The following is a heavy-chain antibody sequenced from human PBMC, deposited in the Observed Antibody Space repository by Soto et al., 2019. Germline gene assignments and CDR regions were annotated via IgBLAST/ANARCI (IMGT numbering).Heavy chain of an antibody. CDR3: AKDSKDIVLMVYAIPWFDP. D-gene: IGHD2-8*01. Sequence: EVQLLESGGGLVQPGGSLRLSCAASGFTFSSYAMSWVRQAPGKGLEWVSAISGSGGSTYYADSVKGRFTISRDNSKNTLYLQMNSLRAEDTAVYYCAKDSKDIVLMVYAIPWFDPWGQGTLVTFSS. J-gene: IGHJ5*02. CDR1: GFTFSSYA. CDR2: ISGSGGST. V-gene: IGHV3-23*01.